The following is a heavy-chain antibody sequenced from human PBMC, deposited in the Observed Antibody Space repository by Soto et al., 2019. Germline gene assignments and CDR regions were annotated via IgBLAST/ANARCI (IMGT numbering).Heavy chain of an antibody. D-gene: IGHD6-19*01. V-gene: IGHV1-18*01. CDR2: ISAYNGNT. Sequence: ASVKVSCKASGYTFTSYGISWVRQAPGQGLEWMGWISAYNGNTNYAQKLQGRVTMTTDTSTSTAYMELRSLRSDDTAVYYCARVSSGYSSGPRWGPHFDYWGQGTLVTVSS. CDR3: ARVSSGYSSGPRWGPHFDY. J-gene: IGHJ4*02. CDR1: GYTFTSYG.